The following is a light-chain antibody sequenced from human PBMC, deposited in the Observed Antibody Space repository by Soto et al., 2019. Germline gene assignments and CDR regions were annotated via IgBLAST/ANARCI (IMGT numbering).Light chain of an antibody. CDR2: GAS. J-gene: IGKJ1*01. CDR1: ESVTSLH. Sequence: ENVLAQSPGTLSLSPGERATVSCRASESVTSLHRAWYQQKPGQAPTLLVYGASTRATGIPDRFSGSGSGTDFTLTIDRLEPEDFAVYYCQQSLNPKTFGQGTKVDIK. V-gene: IGKV3-20*01. CDR3: QQSLNPKT.